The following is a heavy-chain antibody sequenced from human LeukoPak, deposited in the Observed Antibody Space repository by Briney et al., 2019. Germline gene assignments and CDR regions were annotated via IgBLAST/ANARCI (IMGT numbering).Heavy chain of an antibody. Sequence: SETLSLTCTVSGGSISSSNYYWGWIRQPPGKGLEWIGSIYYSGSTYYNPSLKSRVTISVDTSKNQFSLKLSSVTAADTAVYYRARHNVGVLWFGELFSYWGQGTLVTVSS. D-gene: IGHD3-10*01. CDR1: GGSISSSNYY. CDR3: ARHNVGVLWFGELFSY. V-gene: IGHV4-39*01. J-gene: IGHJ4*02. CDR2: IYYSGST.